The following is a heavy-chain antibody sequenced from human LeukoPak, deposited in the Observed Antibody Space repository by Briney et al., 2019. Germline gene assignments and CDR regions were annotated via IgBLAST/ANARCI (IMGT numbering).Heavy chain of an antibody. J-gene: IGHJ6*04. CDR1: GFTFSSYS. Sequence: GGSLRLSCAASGFTFSSYSMNWVRQAPGKGLEWVSYISSSSSTIYYADSVKGRFTISRDKAKNSLYLQMNSLRAEDTAVYYCAELGITMIGGVWGKGTTVTISS. CDR3: AELGITMIGGV. CDR2: ISSSSSTI. D-gene: IGHD3-10*02. V-gene: IGHV3-48*01.